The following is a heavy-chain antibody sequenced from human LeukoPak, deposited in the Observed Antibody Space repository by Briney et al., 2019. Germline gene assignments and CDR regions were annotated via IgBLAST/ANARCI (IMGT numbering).Heavy chain of an antibody. CDR3: AKDDDPFWSGYDY. CDR2: IVVGSGNT. V-gene: IGHV1-58*02. D-gene: IGHD3-3*01. Sequence: SVKVSCKASGFTFTSSAMQWVRQARGQRLEWIGWIVVGSGNTNYAQKFQERVTITRDMSTSTAYMELSSLRSEDTAVYYCAKDDDPFWSGYDYWGQGTLVTVSS. J-gene: IGHJ4*02. CDR1: GFTFTSSA.